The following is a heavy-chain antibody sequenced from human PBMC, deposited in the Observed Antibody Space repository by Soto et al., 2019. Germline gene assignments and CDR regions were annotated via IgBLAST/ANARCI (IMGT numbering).Heavy chain of an antibody. V-gene: IGHV1-58*01. D-gene: IGHD2-15*01. CDR3: ARDRVDCSGGSCWRSVEDT. CDR1: GFTFSSSA. CDR2: IDVGSGNA. J-gene: IGHJ5*02. Sequence: ASVKVSCKTSGFTFSSSAVHCVRQARGHRLQWIGWIDVGSGNANYAQMLQERIGISRDMSTSTAYMELSSLRSEDTAVYYCARDRVDCSGGSCWRSVEDTWGQGTLVTVSS.